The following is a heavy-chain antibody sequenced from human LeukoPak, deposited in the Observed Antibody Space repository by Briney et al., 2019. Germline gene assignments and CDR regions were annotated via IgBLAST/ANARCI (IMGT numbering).Heavy chain of an antibody. CDR3: VTDANRILGARGTGY. CDR1: GFDFSGAY. Sequence: AGGSLRLSCAASGFDFSGAYMNWVRQAPGRGLEWVGLIKNKHEHQATDYAAPVRERFIITRDDSSSTLFLQMNSPKTEDTAVYYCVTDANRILGARGTGYWGQGILVTVSS. J-gene: IGHJ4*02. V-gene: IGHV3-15*07. D-gene: IGHD1-26*01. CDR2: IKNKHEHQAT.